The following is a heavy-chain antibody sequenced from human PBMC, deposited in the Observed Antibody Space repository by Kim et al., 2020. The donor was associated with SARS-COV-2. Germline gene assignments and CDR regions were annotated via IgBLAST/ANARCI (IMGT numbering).Heavy chain of an antibody. J-gene: IGHJ4*02. CDR2: DSDT. Sequence: DSDTRYSPSFQGQVTISADQSISTAYLQWSSLKASDTAMYYCARVTTLPDYWGQGTLVTVSS. CDR3: ARVTTLPDY. V-gene: IGHV5-51*01. D-gene: IGHD4-17*01.